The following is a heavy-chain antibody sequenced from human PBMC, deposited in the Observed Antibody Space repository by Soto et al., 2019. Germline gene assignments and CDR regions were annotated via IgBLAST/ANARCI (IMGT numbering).Heavy chain of an antibody. V-gene: IGHV1-69*01. J-gene: IGHJ4*02. D-gene: IGHD3-10*01. CDR3: AVPITRLSYYYGSGSYYLPFDY. CDR2: IIPIFGTA. CDR1: GGTFSSYA. Sequence: QVQLVQSGAEVKKPGSSVKVSCKASGGTFSSYAISWVRQAPGQGLEWMGGIIPIFGTANYAQKFQGRVTITADESTSTAYMELSSLRSEDTAVYYCAVPITRLSYYYGSGSYYLPFDYWGQGPLVTVSS.